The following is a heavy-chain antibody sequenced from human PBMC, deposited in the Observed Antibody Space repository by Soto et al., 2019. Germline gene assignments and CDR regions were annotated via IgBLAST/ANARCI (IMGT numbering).Heavy chain of an antibody. CDR2: VYYSGST. CDR1: GGSITNYY. CDR3: ASSSLYGMDV. V-gene: IGHV4-59*08. J-gene: IGHJ6*02. Sequence: SETLSLTCTISGGSITNYYWSWIRQPPGKGLEWIGYVYYSGSTKYNPSLESRVTISTDTSKNQFSLKVGSVTAADTAVYYCASSSLYGMDVWGQGTTVTVSS.